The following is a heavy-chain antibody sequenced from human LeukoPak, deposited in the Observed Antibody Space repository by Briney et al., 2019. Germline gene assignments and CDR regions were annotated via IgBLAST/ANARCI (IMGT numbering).Heavy chain of an antibody. J-gene: IGHJ4*02. D-gene: IGHD3-16*01. V-gene: IGHV3-23*01. Sequence: GESLRLSCAASGFPFSSYAMSWVCQPPGKGLEWVSGVSGSGDTTYYADSVKDRFTISRDNSKNTLYLQMDSLRAEDAAVYYCAKSDYYDESGHPSSFEYWGQGTLVTVSS. CDR3: AKSDYYDESGHPSSFEY. CDR2: VSGSGDTT. CDR1: GFPFSSYA.